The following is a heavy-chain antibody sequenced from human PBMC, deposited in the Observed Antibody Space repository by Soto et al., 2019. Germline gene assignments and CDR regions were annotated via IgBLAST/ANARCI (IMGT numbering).Heavy chain of an antibody. CDR2: IYYSENT. CDR3: ARGRDIQLWTFDY. D-gene: IGHD5-18*01. CDR1: GVSISSGDYY. V-gene: IGHV4-30-4*02. J-gene: IGHJ4*02. Sequence: SETLSLTCTVSGVSISSGDYYWSWIRQTPGKGLEWIGYIYYSENTYYNPSLKSRVTISVDTSKNQFSLKLSSVTAADTAVYYCARGRDIQLWTFDYWGQGTLVTVSS.